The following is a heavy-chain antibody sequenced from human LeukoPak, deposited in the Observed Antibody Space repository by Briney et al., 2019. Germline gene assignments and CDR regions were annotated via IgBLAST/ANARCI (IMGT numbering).Heavy chain of an antibody. CDR1: GFTFTSSA. Sequence: GASVKVSCKASGFTFTSSAMQWVRQARGQRLEWIGWIVVGSGNTNYAQKFQERVTITRDMSTSTAYMELSSLRSEDTAVYYCAAGDSSGWSPVDYWGQGTLVTVSS. J-gene: IGHJ4*02. D-gene: IGHD6-13*01. V-gene: IGHV1-58*02. CDR3: AAGDSSGWSPVDY. CDR2: IVVGSGNT.